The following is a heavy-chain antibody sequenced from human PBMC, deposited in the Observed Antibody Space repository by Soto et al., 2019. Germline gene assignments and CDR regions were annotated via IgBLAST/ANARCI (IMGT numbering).Heavy chain of an antibody. CDR1: GFTFSNAW. V-gene: IGHV3-15*07. CDR2: IKSKTDGGTT. D-gene: IGHD3-16*01. CDR3: TTDIMITGSRVMPYYFDY. J-gene: IGHJ4*02. Sequence: EVQLVESGGGLVKPGGSLRLSCAASGFTFSNAWMNWVRQAPGKGLEWVGRIKSKTDGGTTDYAAPVNGRFTISRDDSKNTLYLQMNSLKTEDTAVYYCTTDIMITGSRVMPYYFDYWGQGTLVTVSS.